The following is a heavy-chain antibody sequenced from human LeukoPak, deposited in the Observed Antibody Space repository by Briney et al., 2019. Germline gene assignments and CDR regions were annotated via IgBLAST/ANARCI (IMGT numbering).Heavy chain of an antibody. Sequence: SETPSLTCTVSGGSISSYYWSWIRQPPGKGLEWIGYIYYSGSTNYNPSLKSRVTISVDTSKNQFSLKLSSVTAADTAVYYCARGGDSSSWYGLGYWGQGTLVTVSS. CDR3: ARGGDSSSWYGLGY. J-gene: IGHJ4*02. D-gene: IGHD6-13*01. CDR1: GGSISSYY. CDR2: IYYSGST. V-gene: IGHV4-59*01.